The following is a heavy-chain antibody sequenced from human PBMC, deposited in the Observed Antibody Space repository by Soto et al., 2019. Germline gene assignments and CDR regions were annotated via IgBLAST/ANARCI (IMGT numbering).Heavy chain of an antibody. Sequence: EVQLLESGGGLVQPGGSLRLSCAASGFTFSSYVMSWVRQAPGKGLEWVSAISGSGGSTYHADSVKGRFTISRDNSKNPLDLQMNSLRAEDTAVYYWAKDAGGDFDYWGQGTLVTVSS. CDR2: ISGSGGST. J-gene: IGHJ4*02. CDR1: GFTFSSYV. V-gene: IGHV3-23*01. CDR3: AKDAGGDFDY. D-gene: IGHD3-10*01.